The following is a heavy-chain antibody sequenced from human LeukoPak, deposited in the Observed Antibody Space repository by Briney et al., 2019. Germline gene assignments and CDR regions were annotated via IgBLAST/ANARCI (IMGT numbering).Heavy chain of an antibody. CDR1: GFTFSSYW. J-gene: IGHJ3*02. Sequence: GGSLRLSCAASGFTFSSYWVHWVRHAPGKGLVWVSPINSDGSSTSYADSVKGRFTISRDNAKNTLSLQMNSLRAEDTAVYYCARVGGSNAFDIWGQGTMVIVSS. V-gene: IGHV3-74*01. CDR3: ARVGGSNAFDI. CDR2: INSDGSST. D-gene: IGHD1-26*01.